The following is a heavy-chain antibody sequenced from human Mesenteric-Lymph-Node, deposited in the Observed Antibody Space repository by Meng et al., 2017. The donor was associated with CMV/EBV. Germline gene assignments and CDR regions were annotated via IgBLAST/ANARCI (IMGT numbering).Heavy chain of an antibody. J-gene: IGHJ5*02. CDR3: ARDRHITYGDWGNWFDP. CDR1: GFTFSDFG. CDR2: MRYAESHR. D-gene: IGHD4-17*01. Sequence: GESLKISCAASGFTFSDFGLHWVRQAPGKGLEWVSFMRYAESHRYYASSVKGRFTISRDNSKNTLYLHMDSLRPDDTAIYYCARDRHITYGDWGNWFDPWGQGTLVTVSS. V-gene: IGHV3-30*02.